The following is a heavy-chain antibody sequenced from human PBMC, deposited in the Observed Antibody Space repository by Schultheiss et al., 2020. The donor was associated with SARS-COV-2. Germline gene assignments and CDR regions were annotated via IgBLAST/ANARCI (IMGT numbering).Heavy chain of an antibody. CDR3: ARGSWDDAFDI. CDR2: FDPEDGET. V-gene: IGHV1-24*01. D-gene: IGHD6-13*01. J-gene: IGHJ3*02. CDR1: GYTLTELS. Sequence: ASVKVSCKVSGYTLTELSMHWVRQAPGKGLEWMGGFDPEDGETIYAQKFQGRVTMTEDTSTSTAYMELRSLRYDDTAVYYCARGSWDDAFDIWGQGTMVTVSS.